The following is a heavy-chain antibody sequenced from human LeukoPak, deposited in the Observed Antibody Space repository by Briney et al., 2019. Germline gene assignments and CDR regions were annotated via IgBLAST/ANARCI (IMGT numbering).Heavy chain of an antibody. CDR1: GGSFSGYY. J-gene: IGHJ4*02. CDR3: ARVWEDYYYFDY. Sequence: SETLSLTCAVYGGSFSGYYWSWIRQPPGKGLEWIGEINHSGSTNYNPSLKSRVTISVDTSKNQFSLKLSSVTAADTAVYYCARVWEDYYYFDYWGQGTLVTVSS. CDR2: INHSGST. V-gene: IGHV4-34*01. D-gene: IGHD1-26*01.